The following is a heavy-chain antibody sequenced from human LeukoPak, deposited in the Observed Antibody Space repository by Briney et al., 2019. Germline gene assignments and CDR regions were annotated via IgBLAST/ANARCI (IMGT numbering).Heavy chain of an antibody. J-gene: IGHJ4*02. CDR1: GGSISSYY. V-gene: IGHV4-59*01. Sequence: SETLSLTCTVSGGSISSYYWSWIRQPPGKGLELLGSLYSTESPKFNPSLESRVTMSLDTSKSQFSLQLSSVTAEDSAMYYCARFRSGGWFYFDSWGQGTLVTVSS. CDR2: LYSTESP. CDR3: ARFRSGGWFYFDS. D-gene: IGHD6-19*01.